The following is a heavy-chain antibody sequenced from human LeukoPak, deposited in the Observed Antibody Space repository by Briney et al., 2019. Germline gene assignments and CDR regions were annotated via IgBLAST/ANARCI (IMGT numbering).Heavy chain of an antibody. J-gene: IGHJ6*02. Sequence: GRSLRPSCAASGFTFSSYAMHWVRQAPGKGLEWVAVISYDGSNKYYADSVKGRFTISRDNSKNTLYLQMNSLRAEDTAVYYCARDRVITVTNTIMDVWGQGTTVTVSS. D-gene: IGHD4-17*01. CDR2: ISYDGSNK. CDR3: ARDRVITVTNTIMDV. V-gene: IGHV3-30-3*01. CDR1: GFTFSSYA.